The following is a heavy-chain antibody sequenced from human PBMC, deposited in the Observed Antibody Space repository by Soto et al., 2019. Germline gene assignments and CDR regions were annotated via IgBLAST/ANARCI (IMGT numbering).Heavy chain of an antibody. CDR2: INSSSPYT. D-gene: IGHD6-13*01. CDR1: GFTFSDYY. Sequence: GGSLILSWAASGFTFSDYYMSWIRQAPGKGLEWVSYINSSSPYTNYADSVKGRFTISRDNAKNSLYLQMNSLRAEDTAVYYCARIIAAAGGRRYLDLWGRGTLVTVSS. J-gene: IGHJ2*01. CDR3: ARIIAAAGGRRYLDL. V-gene: IGHV3-11*03.